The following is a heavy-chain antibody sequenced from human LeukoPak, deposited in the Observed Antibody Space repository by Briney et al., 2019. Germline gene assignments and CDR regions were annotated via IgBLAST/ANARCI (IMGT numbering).Heavy chain of an antibody. CDR1: GYTFTGYY. Sequence: ASVKVSCKASGYTFTGYYMHWVRQAPGQGLEWMGWINPNSGGTNYAQKFQGRVTMTRDTSTSTVYMELSSLRSEDTAVYYCARAAWGTAAREIHYWGQGTLVTVSS. J-gene: IGHJ4*02. CDR3: ARAAWGTAAREIHY. D-gene: IGHD3-16*01. V-gene: IGHV1-2*02. CDR2: INPNSGGT.